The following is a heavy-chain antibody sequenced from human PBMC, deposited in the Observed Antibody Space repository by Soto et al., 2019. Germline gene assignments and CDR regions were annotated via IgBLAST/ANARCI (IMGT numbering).Heavy chain of an antibody. V-gene: IGHV4-31*02. CDR2: IFHSGDT. D-gene: IGHD1-20*01. CDR1: GGSIDTSDYY. CDR3: ARHPRITRGWHFDL. J-gene: IGHJ2*01. Sequence: QVQLQESGPGLVKPSQTLSLACTVSGGSIDTSDYYWSWIRQQPGKALEWIGYIFHSGDTYYNPFLTSRLVVLVVTSETQFSLRLTSVTAAVTAMYFCARHPRITRGWHFDLWGGGTLVTVSS.